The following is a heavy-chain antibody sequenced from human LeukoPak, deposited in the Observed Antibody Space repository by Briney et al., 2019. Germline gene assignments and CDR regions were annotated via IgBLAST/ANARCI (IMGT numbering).Heavy chain of an antibody. CDR2: IKQDGSEK. J-gene: IGHJ4*02. CDR3: ARDRLNAFWSGDSWDY. Sequence: PGGSLSLSCAAYGFTFSSHWMSWVRQAPGKGLEWVANIKQDGSEKYYVDSVKGRFTISRDNTKNSLYLQMNSLRAEDTAVYYCARDRLNAFWSGDSWDYWGQGTLVTVSS. CDR1: GFTFSSHW. D-gene: IGHD3-3*01. V-gene: IGHV3-7*01.